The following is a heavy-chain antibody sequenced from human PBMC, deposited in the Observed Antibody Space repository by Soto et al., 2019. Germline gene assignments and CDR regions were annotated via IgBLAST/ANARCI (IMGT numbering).Heavy chain of an antibody. J-gene: IGHJ4*02. CDR2: ISAYNGNT. V-gene: IGHV1-18*01. D-gene: IGHD4-17*01. CDR1: GYTFTSYG. Sequence: SSVNVSCKASGYTFTSYGISWVRQAPGQGLEWMGWISAYNGNTNYAQKLQGRVTITADKSTSTAYMELRSLRSEDTAVYYCATDYGGNRGRIDYWGQGTLVTVSS. CDR3: ATDYGGNRGRIDY.